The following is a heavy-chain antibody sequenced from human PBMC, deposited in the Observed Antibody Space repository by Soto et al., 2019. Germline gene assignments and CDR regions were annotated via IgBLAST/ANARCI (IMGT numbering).Heavy chain of an antibody. J-gene: IGHJ4*02. CDR3: AKDLVGSNADYFDY. CDR2: IWYDGSNK. V-gene: IGHV3-33*06. Sequence: GGSLRLSCAASGFTFSSYGMNWVRQAPGKGLEWVAVIWYDGSNKYYADSVKGRFTISRDNSKNTLYLQMNSLRAEDAAVYYCAKDLVGSNADYFDYWGQGTLVTVSS. D-gene: IGHD2-15*01. CDR1: GFTFSSYG.